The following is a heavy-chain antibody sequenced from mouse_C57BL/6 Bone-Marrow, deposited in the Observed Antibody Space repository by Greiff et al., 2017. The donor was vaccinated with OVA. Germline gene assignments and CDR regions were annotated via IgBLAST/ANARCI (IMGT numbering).Heavy chain of an antibody. D-gene: IGHD3-2*02. V-gene: IGHV5-6*01. CDR2: ISSGGSYT. CDR3: ARRRQLRPFDY. J-gene: IGHJ2*01. CDR1: GFTFSSYG. Sequence: EVHLVESGGDLVKPGGSLKLSCAASGFTFSSYGMSWVRQTPDKRLEWVATISSGGSYTYYPDSVKGRFTISRDNAKNTLYLQMSSLKSEDTAMYYCARRRQLRPFDYWGQGTTLTVSS.